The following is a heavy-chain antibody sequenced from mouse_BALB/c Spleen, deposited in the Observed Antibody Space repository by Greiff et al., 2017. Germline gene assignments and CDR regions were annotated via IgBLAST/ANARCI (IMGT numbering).Heavy chain of an antibody. D-gene: IGHD2-14*01. J-gene: IGHJ3*01. Sequence: VQLQQSGPELVKPGASMKISCKASGYSFTGYTMNWVKQCHGKNLEWIGLINPYNGGTGYNQKFKGKATLTVDNSTSKAYMDLLSLTSEDSAVYYCAREGGYDGSWFAYWGQGTLVTVSA. CDR1: GYSFTGYT. CDR3: AREGGYDGSWFAY. CDR2: INPYNGGT. V-gene: IGHV1-18*01.